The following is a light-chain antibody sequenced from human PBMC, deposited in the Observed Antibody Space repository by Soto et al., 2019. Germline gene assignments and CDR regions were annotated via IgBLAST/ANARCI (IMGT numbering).Light chain of an antibody. CDR3: QQSSNWPLT. CDR2: DSS. V-gene: IGKV3-11*01. Sequence: EIVLTQSPAPLSLSPGARATLSCRASQSVSSYLAWYQQKPGQAPRLLIYDSSTSATGIPARFSGSGAGTDFTLTSSRLAPEDFAVYYWQQSSNWPLTFGGGTKVEIK. J-gene: IGKJ4*01. CDR1: QSVSSY.